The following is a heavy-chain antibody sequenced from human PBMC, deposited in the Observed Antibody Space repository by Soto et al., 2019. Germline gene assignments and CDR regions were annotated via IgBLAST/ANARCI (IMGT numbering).Heavy chain of an antibody. Sequence: GASVKVSCKASGGTFSSYAISWVRQAPGQGLEWMGGIIPIFGTANYAQKFQGRVTITADESTSTAFMELSRLRSDDTAVYYRATELDIAAACRGDCCGPWDQGRRFAVSS. D-gene: IGHD6-13*01. CDR2: IIPIFGTA. J-gene: IGHJ5*02. CDR3: ATELDIAAACRGDCCGP. CDR1: GGTFSSYA. V-gene: IGHV1-69*13.